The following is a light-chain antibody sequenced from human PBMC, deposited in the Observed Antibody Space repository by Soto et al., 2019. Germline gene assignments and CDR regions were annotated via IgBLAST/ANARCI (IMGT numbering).Light chain of an antibody. CDR1: QTIGNW. V-gene: IGKV1-5*03. J-gene: IGKJ1*01. Sequence: DIQMTQSPSTLPAFVGDRVTITCRASQTIGNWLAWYQQKPGKVPKLLIYNVSSLESGVPSRFSGSGSGTEFTLTISSLQPDDFETYYCKQCYLYWTFGQGTKVEIK. CDR3: KQCYLYWT. CDR2: NVS.